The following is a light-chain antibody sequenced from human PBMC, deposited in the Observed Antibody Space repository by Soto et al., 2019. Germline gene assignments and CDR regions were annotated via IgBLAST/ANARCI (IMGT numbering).Light chain of an antibody. V-gene: IGKV1-27*01. Sequence: DIQMTQSPSSLSASVGDRVTITCRASQDIGIYLAWYQQKSGRVPKLLIYTTSTLHSGVPSRFSGSGSGTEFTLTISSLQPEDVATYFCQINVGAPRTFGQGTKVEIK. CDR2: TTS. CDR1: QDIGIY. CDR3: QINVGAPRT. J-gene: IGKJ1*01.